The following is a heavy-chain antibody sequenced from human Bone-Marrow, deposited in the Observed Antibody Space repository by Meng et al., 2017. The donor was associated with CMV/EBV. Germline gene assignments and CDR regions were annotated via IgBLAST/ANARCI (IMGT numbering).Heavy chain of an antibody. J-gene: IGHJ4*02. CDR1: GFTFSSYW. V-gene: IGHV3-7*01. Sequence: GGSLRLSCAASGFTFSSYWMSWVRQAPGKGLEWVANIKQDGSEKYYADSVKGRFTISRDNSKNTLYLQMNSLRAEDTAVYYCAKDFSLLWSTVDFDYWGQGTLVTVSS. D-gene: IGHD3-10*01. CDR2: IKQDGSEK. CDR3: AKDFSLLWSTVDFDY.